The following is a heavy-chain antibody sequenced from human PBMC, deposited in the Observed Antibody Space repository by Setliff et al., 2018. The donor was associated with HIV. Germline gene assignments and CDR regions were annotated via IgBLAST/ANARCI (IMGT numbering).Heavy chain of an antibody. Sequence: SETLSLTCTVSGGSISSGNYYWNWIRQPAGKGLEWIERIYISGSTNYNPSLESRVTISLDTSKNQFSLKLRSVTAADTAVYYCAREDYYDSSGDAFDIWGQGTMVTVSS. CDR1: GGSISSGNYY. CDR2: IYISGST. J-gene: IGHJ3*02. V-gene: IGHV4-61*02. D-gene: IGHD3-22*01. CDR3: AREDYYDSSGDAFDI.